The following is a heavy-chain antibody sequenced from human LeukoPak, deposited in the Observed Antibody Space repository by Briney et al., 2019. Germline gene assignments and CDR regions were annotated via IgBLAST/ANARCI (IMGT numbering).Heavy chain of an antibody. J-gene: IGHJ4*02. D-gene: IGHD6-13*01. V-gene: IGHV4-39*02. CDR1: GGSISTTGYY. CDR2: IYYSGST. CDR3: ASDKGYSNNYFDY. Sequence: SEILSLTCTVSGGSISTTGYYWAWIRQPPGKGLQWIASIYYSGSTYYNSSLKSRVTISVDTSKNQFSLKLSSMTAADTAVYYCASDKGYSNNYFDYWGQGTLVTVSS.